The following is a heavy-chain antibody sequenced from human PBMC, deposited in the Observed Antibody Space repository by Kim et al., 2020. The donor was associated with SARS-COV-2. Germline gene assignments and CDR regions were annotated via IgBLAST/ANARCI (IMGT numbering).Heavy chain of an antibody. CDR3: AREGRLRYFDWLPQDYFDY. J-gene: IGHJ4*02. CDR2: INHSGST. D-gene: IGHD3-9*01. Sequence: SETLSLTCAVYGGSFSGYYWSWIRQPPGKGLEWIGEINHSGSTNYNPSLKSRVTISVDTSKNQFSLKLSSVTAADTAVYYCAREGRLRYFDWLPQDYFDYWGQGTLVTVSS. CDR1: GGSFSGYY. V-gene: IGHV4-34*01.